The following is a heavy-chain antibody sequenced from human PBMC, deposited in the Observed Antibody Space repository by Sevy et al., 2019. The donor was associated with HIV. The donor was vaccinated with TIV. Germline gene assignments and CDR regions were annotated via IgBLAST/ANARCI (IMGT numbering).Heavy chain of an antibody. D-gene: IGHD3-10*01. V-gene: IGHV4-59*08. CDR1: GGSISGYY. CDR2: IDYTGST. CDR3: ARHEAGSGNYYNLIEY. J-gene: IGHJ4*02. Sequence: SETLSLTCAVSGGSISGYYWSWIRQPPGKGLEWIGYIDYTGSTNYSPSLKSRVTISVDTSKSQFSLKLNSVTAADTAFYYCARHEAGSGNYYNLIEYWGQGTLVTVSS.